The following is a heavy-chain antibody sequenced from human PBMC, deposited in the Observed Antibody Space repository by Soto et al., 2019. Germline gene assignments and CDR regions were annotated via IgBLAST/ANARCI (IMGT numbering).Heavy chain of an antibody. Sequence: QITLKESGPTLVKPTQTLTLTCTFSGFSLTTAVAGVGWIRQPPGKALEWLALIYWNDDTRYSPSLKNRLTITKDTSKNQVVLRMTNMDPVDTATYYCAHRGYGNYPRDNWFDPWGQGILVIVSS. CDR2: IYWNDDT. CDR1: GFSLTTAVAG. J-gene: IGHJ5*02. CDR3: AHRGYGNYPRDNWFDP. D-gene: IGHD4-17*01. V-gene: IGHV2-5*01.